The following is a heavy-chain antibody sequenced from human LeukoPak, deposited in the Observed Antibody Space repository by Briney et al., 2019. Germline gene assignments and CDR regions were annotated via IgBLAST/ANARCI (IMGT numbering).Heavy chain of an antibody. J-gene: IGHJ4*02. CDR1: GGPISNYY. CDR2: IYYTGST. Sequence: PSETLSLICTVSGGPISNYYGNWIRQPPGKGLEWIGYIYYTGSTNYNPSLKSRVTMSVDTSKNQFSLNLKSVTPEDTAVYYCARGPSMVRGVILPFDYWGQGTLVTVSS. V-gene: IGHV4-59*01. CDR3: ARGPSMVRGVILPFDY. D-gene: IGHD3-10*01.